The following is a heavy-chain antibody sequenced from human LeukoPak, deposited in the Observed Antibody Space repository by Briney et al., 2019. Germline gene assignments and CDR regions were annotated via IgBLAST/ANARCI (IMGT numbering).Heavy chain of an antibody. V-gene: IGHV4-39*07. Sequence: SETLSLTCTVSGGSISSSSYYWGWIRQPPGKGLEWIGSIYYSGSTYYNPSLKSRVTMSVDTSKNQFSLKLSSVTAADTAVYYCARDRDLSSGWTYYFDYWGQGTPVTVSS. J-gene: IGHJ4*02. CDR1: GGSISSSSYY. CDR3: ARDRDLSSGWTYYFDY. CDR2: IYYSGST. D-gene: IGHD6-19*01.